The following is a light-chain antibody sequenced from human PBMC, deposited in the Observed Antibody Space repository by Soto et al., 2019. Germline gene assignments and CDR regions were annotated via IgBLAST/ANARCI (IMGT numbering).Light chain of an antibody. CDR2: KAS. CDR1: QSISSW. CDR3: QQFNNYPWT. V-gene: IGKV1-5*03. Sequence: DIQMTQSPSTLSASVGDRVTITCRASQSISSWLAWYQQKPGKAPKLVIYKASSLESGVPSRFSGSGSGTEFTLTISSLQPDDFAPYYCQQFNNYPWTFGQGTRVEIK. J-gene: IGKJ1*01.